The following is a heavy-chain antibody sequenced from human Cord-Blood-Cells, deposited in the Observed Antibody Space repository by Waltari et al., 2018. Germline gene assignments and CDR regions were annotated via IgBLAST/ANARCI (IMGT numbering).Heavy chain of an antibody. Sequence: QVQLQESGPGLVKPSATLSLTCPVSGCSISSSYWSWIRQPPGKGLEWIGYIYYSGSTNYNPSLKSRVTISVDTSKNQFSLKLSSVTAADTAVYYCARQSGLFFDYWGQGTLVTVSS. D-gene: IGHD3-10*01. CDR2: IYYSGST. V-gene: IGHV4-59*08. J-gene: IGHJ4*02. CDR3: ARQSGLFFDY. CDR1: GCSISSSY.